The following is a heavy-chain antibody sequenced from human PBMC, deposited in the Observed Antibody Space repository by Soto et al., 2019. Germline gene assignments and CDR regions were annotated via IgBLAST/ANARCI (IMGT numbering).Heavy chain of an antibody. Sequence: GESLKISCEASGYNFKDYWIGWVRQMPGKGLEWTGIIYPAGSNTRYSPSFEGQVTISADKSITTAYLQWSSLKASDTAMYYCARGSGSYWTDFWGQGTLVTVSS. CDR1: GYNFKDYW. J-gene: IGHJ4*02. CDR3: ARGSGSYWTDF. D-gene: IGHD1-26*01. CDR2: IYPAGSNT. V-gene: IGHV5-51*01.